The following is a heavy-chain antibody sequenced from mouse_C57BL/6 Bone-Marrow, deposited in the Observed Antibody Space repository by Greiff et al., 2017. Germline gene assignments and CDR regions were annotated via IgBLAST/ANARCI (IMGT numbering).Heavy chain of an antibody. Sequence: VQLQQSVAELVRPGASVKLSCTASGFHIKNTYMHWVKQRPEQGLEWIGRIDPANGNTKYAPKFQGKATITADTSSNTAYLQLSSLTSEDTAIYYCARGGYLAHYWGQGTTLTVSS. CDR1: GFHIKNTY. J-gene: IGHJ2*01. D-gene: IGHD2-2*01. V-gene: IGHV14-3*01. CDR3: ARGGYLAHY. CDR2: IDPANGNT.